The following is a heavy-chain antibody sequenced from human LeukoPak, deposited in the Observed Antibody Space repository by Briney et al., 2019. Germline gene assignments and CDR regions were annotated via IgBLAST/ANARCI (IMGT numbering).Heavy chain of an antibody. D-gene: IGHD6-19*01. V-gene: IGHV3-23*01. J-gene: IGHJ4*02. CDR1: GFTFSSYA. Sequence: GGSLRLSCAASGFTFSSYAMNWVSQAPGKGLEWVSTIGVGTYYADSVKGRFTISRDNSKNTLYLQMNSLRAEDTAVYYCARARGYSSGWYFFSLGYWGQGTLVTVSS. CDR3: ARARGYSSGWYFFSLGY. CDR2: IGVGT.